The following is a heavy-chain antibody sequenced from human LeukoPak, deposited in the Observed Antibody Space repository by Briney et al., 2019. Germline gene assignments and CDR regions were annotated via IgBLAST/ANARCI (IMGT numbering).Heavy chain of an antibody. CDR1: GYGFTSYW. CDR3: ARQDIIHGMDV. Sequence: ASLQISCKGSGYGFTSYWIGWGRRMPGKGGEWIGIIYPGASHTIYTPSFQGQVTISADKSISTAYLQWSSLKASDTAMYYCARQDIIHGMDVWGQGTTVTVSS. J-gene: IGHJ6*02. V-gene: IGHV5-51*01. D-gene: IGHD5-12*01. CDR2: IYPGASHT.